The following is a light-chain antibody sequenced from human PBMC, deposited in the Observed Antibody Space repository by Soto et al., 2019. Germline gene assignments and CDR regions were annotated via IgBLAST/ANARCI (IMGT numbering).Light chain of an antibody. V-gene: IGKV3-15*01. CDR2: AVS. CDR1: QSVNRN. Sequence: EIWMTQSPATLSGSPGERATLSCGASQSVNRNLAWYQQKPGQAPRLLIHAVSTRATGIPARFSGSGSCTEFTLTISSLQSQDFSVYYCQQYNNCHPWTFGPGTKVDNK. J-gene: IGKJ1*01. CDR3: QQYNNCHPWT.